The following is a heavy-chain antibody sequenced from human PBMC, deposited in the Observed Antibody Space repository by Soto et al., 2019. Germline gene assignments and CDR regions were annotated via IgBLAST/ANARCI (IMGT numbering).Heavy chain of an antibody. CDR1: GFTFSSYG. CDR2: IWYDGSNK. Sequence: GGSLRLSCAASGFTFSSYGMHWVRQAPGKGLEWVAVIWYDGSNKYYADSVKGRFTISRDNSKNTLYLQMNSLRAEDTAVYYWARVRHESWGGAARQRKGNDAFDIWGQGTMVTVSS. J-gene: IGHJ3*02. V-gene: IGHV3-33*01. D-gene: IGHD6-6*01. CDR3: ARVRHESWGGAARQRKGNDAFDI.